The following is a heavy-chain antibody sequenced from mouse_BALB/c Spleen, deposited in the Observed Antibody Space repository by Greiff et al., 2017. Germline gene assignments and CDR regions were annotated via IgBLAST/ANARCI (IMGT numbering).Heavy chain of an antibody. V-gene: IGHV1-85*01. Sequence: VKLMESGAELVKPGASVKLSCKASGYTFTSYDINWVRQRPEQGLEWIGWIFPGDGSTKYNEKFKGKATLTTDKSSSTAYMQLSRLTSEDSAVYFCARSLLRLPYWYFDVWGAGTTVTVSS. D-gene: IGHD1-2*01. CDR3: ARSLLRLPYWYFDV. CDR2: IFPGDGST. CDR1: GYTFTSYD. J-gene: IGHJ1*01.